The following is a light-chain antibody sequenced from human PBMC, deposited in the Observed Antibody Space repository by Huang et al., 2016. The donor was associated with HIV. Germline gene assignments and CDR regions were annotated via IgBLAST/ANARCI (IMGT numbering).Light chain of an antibody. J-gene: IGKJ1*01. Sequence: DIQMTQSPSSLSAFVGDTVTITCRASQGISNSVAWYQQKPGKAAKLLLYATSRLESVVPSRVRGGGSRTDYTLTINRLQPDDFATYYCQQYCTSPTFGQGSKVEIK. CDR1: QGISNS. CDR2: ATS. CDR3: QQYCTSPT. V-gene: IGKV1-NL1*01.